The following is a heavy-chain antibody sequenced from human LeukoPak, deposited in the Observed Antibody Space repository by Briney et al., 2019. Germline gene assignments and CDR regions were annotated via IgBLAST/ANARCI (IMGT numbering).Heavy chain of an antibody. CDR3: ARDRHIAAAVYYYYMDV. CDR2: INAYNGNT. D-gene: IGHD6-13*01. J-gene: IGHJ6*03. V-gene: IGHV1-18*01. CDR1: GYTFTSYI. Sequence: ASVKVSCKASGYTFTSYIISWVRLAPGQGLEWMGWINAYNGNTDYAQRVQGRVTMTTDTSTSTAYMELRSLRSDDTAVYYCARDRHIAAAVYYYYMDVWGKGTPVTVSS.